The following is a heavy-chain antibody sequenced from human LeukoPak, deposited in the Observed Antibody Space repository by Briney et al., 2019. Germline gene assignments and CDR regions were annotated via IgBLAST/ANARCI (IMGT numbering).Heavy chain of an antibody. J-gene: IGHJ4*02. CDR2: IIPIFGTA. Sequence: SVKVSCKASGYTFTSYGSSWVRQAPGQGLEWMGGIIPIFGTANYAQKFQGRVTITADESTSTAYMELSSLRSEDTAVYYCARLYYYDSSGYDDYWGQGTLVTVSS. CDR1: GYTFTSYG. CDR3: ARLYYYDSSGYDDY. D-gene: IGHD3-22*01. V-gene: IGHV1-69*13.